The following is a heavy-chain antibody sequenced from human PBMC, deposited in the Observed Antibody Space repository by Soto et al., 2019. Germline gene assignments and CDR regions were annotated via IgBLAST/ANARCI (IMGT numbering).Heavy chain of an antibody. D-gene: IGHD3-22*01. V-gene: IGHV4-31*03. CDR3: AREKGLYGMDV. J-gene: IGHJ6*02. Sequence: QVQLQESGPGLVKPSQTLSLTCTVSGGSISSGGYYWSWIRQHPGKGLEWIGYIYYSGSTYYNPSLKNRVTISLDTSKNPFSLKLSSVTAADTAVYYCAREKGLYGMDVWGQGTTVTVSS. CDR2: IYYSGST. CDR1: GGSISSGGYY.